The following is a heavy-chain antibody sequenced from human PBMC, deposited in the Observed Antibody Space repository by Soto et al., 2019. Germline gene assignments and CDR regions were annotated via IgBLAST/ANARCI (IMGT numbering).Heavy chain of an antibody. J-gene: IGHJ6*02. CDR2: IYHSGST. CDR1: GGSISSSNW. D-gene: IGHD4-17*01. Sequence: SETLSLTCAVSGGSISSSNWWSWVRQPPGKGLEWIGEIYHSGSTNYNPSLKSRVTISVDKSKNQFSLKLSSVTAADTAVYYCATETTPEGYYYYGMDVWGQGTTVTVSS. V-gene: IGHV4-4*02. CDR3: ATETTPEGYYYYGMDV.